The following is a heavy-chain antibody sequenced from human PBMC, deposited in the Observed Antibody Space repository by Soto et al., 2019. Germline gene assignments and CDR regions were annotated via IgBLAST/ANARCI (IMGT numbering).Heavy chain of an antibody. V-gene: IGHV4-39*01. Sequence: PSETLSLTCTVSGGSISSSSYYWGWIRQPPGKGLELIGSIYYSGSTYYNPSLKSRVTISVDTSKNQFSLKLSSVTAADTAVYYCARHYTFLSMNYYYGMDVWGQGTTVTVSS. CDR2: IYYSGST. J-gene: IGHJ6*02. CDR3: ARHYTFLSMNYYYGMDV. D-gene: IGHD3-3*02. CDR1: GGSISSSSYY.